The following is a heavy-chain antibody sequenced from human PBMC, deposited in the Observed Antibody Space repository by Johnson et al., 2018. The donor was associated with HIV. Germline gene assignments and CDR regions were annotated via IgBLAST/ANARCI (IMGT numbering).Heavy chain of an antibody. Sequence: QVQLVESGGGVVQPGRSLRLSCAASGFTFSSYAMHWVRQAPRKGLEWVAVISSDGRNKYYADSVKGRFTISRDNSKNTLYLQMNSLRPEDTAVYYCAKDQLVGATYAAFDIWGQGTMVTVSS. CDR2: ISSDGRNK. V-gene: IGHV3-30-3*01. CDR3: AKDQLVGATYAAFDI. J-gene: IGHJ3*02. CDR1: GFTFSSYA. D-gene: IGHD1-26*01.